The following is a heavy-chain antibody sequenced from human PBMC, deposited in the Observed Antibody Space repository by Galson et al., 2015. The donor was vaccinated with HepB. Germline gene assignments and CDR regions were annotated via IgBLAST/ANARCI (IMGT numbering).Heavy chain of an antibody. D-gene: IGHD2-21*02. CDR2: IWFRSRGDT. Sequence: CAISGDSVSSYGAAWNWFRQSPSRGLEWLGRIWFRSRGDTDYAVSVEGRATILADTSKNEFSLQLSSVTPDDTAVYYCARDLTSESLYSWGQGTLVTVSS. V-gene: IGHV6-1*01. CDR3: ARDLTSESLYS. J-gene: IGHJ4*02. CDR1: GDSVSSYGAA.